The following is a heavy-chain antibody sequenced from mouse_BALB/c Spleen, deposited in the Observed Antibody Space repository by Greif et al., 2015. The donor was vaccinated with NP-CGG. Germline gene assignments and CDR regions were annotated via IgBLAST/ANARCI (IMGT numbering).Heavy chain of an antibody. CDR1: GFTFSSYG. D-gene: IGHD2-3*01. V-gene: IGHV5-6*01. CDR2: ISSGGSYT. CDR3: ARHTRDGYYGGDY. Sequence: EVKVVESGGDLVKPGGSLKLSCAASGFTFSSYGMSWVRQTPDKRLEWVATISSGGSYTYYPDSVKGRFTISRDNAKNTLYLQMSSLKSEDTAMYYCARHTRDGYYGGDYWGQGTTLTVSS. J-gene: IGHJ2*01.